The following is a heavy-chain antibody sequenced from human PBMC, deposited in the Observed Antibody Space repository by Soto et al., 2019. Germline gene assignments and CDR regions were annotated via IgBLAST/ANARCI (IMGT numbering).Heavy chain of an antibody. Sequence: TSETLSLSCTVSGGSISSSGYYWGWIRQPPGKGLEWIGSIYYSGSTYYNPSLKSRVTISVDTSKNQFSLKLSSVTAADTAVYYCASSSYSYGYNPPENYYYYGMDVWGQGTTVTVSS. CDR1: GGSISSSGYY. CDR2: IYYSGST. V-gene: IGHV4-39*07. CDR3: ASSSYSYGYNPPENYYYYGMDV. J-gene: IGHJ6*02. D-gene: IGHD5-18*01.